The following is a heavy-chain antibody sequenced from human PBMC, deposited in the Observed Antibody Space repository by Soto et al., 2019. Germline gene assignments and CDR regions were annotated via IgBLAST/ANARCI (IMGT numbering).Heavy chain of an antibody. D-gene: IGHD3-3*01. Sequence: EVQLVESGGGLVKPGGSLRLSCAASGFTFSNAWMNWVRQAPGKGLEWVGRIKSKTDGGTTDYAAPVKGRFTISRDDSKNTLYLQMNSLKTEDTAVYYCTTDLLRYDFWSGYRLFDYWGQGTLVTVSS. J-gene: IGHJ4*02. CDR2: IKSKTDGGTT. CDR1: GFTFSNAW. CDR3: TTDLLRYDFWSGYRLFDY. V-gene: IGHV3-15*07.